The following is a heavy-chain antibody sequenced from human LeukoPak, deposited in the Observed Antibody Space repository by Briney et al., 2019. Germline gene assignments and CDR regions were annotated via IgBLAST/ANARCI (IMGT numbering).Heavy chain of an antibody. Sequence: GGSLSLSCAASGFTFSNYEMNWVRQAPGKGLEWVSYISSHGLTRYYADSVKGRFTISRDDAKNSLYLQMNSLRAEDTAVYYCARVVARLYYFDYWGQGTLVTVSS. D-gene: IGHD5-12*01. CDR2: ISSHGLTR. CDR3: ARVVARLYYFDY. CDR1: GFTFSNYE. J-gene: IGHJ4*02. V-gene: IGHV3-48*03.